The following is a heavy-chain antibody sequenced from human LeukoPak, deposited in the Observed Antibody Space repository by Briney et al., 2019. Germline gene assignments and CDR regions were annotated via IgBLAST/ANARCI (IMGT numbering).Heavy chain of an antibody. CDR3: AREEYDYALGAFDY. CDR1: GFTFSSYA. J-gene: IGHJ4*02. D-gene: IGHD4/OR15-4a*01. V-gene: IGHV3-30*04. Sequence: GTSLRLSRAASGFTFSSYAMHWVRQAPGKGLEWVAVMSFDGSQIYYADFVKGRFTISRDNSKSTLYLQMNSLRTEDTAVYYCAREEYDYALGAFDYWGQGTLVTVSS. CDR2: MSFDGSQI.